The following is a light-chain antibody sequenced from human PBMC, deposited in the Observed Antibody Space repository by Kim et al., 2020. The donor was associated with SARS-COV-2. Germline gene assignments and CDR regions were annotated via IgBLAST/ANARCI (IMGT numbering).Light chain of an antibody. CDR2: KDS. V-gene: IGLV3-25*03. Sequence: SYELTQPPSVSVSPGQTARITCSGDALPKQHTYWYQQRPGQATMLMIYKDSERPSGIPERFSGSSSGTTVTLTISGVQAEDEADYYCESADSSGTWVFGGGTQLTVL. CDR1: ALPKQH. CDR3: ESADSSGTWV. J-gene: IGLJ3*02.